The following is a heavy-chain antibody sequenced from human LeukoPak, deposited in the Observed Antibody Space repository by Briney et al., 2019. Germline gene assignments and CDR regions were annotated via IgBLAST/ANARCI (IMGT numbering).Heavy chain of an antibody. Sequence: GGPLRLSCAASGFTFSSYAMSWVRQAPGKGLEWVSAISGSGGSTYYADSVKGRFTISRDNSKNTLYLQMNSLRAEDTAVYYCAKDSMITFGGVIVPEGDYWGQGTLVTVSS. V-gene: IGHV3-23*01. J-gene: IGHJ4*02. D-gene: IGHD3-16*02. CDR1: GFTFSSYA. CDR3: AKDSMITFGGVIVPEGDY. CDR2: ISGSGGST.